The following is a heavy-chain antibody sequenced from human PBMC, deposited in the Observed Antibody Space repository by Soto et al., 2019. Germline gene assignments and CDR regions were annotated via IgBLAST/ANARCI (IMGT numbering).Heavy chain of an antibody. CDR2: VSGCGDRA. Sequence: PGGSLRLSCAASESAFSRFAISWVRQAPGKGPEWVSAVSGCGDRAYYADSVKGRFTISRDNSKNSLYLQMNDLRAEDTAIYYCAKPTGTVFWWGQGALVTVSS. CDR3: AKPTGTVFW. J-gene: IGHJ4*02. V-gene: IGHV3-23*01. D-gene: IGHD1-1*01. CDR1: ESAFSRFA.